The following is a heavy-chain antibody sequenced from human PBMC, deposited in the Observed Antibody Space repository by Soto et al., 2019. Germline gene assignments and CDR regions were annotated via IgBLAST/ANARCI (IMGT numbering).Heavy chain of an antibody. Sequence: PSDTLSLTCTFSVVSISSSSYYCGWIRQPPWKGLEWIGSIYYSGSTYYNPSLKSRVTISVDTSKNQFSLKLSSVTAADTAVYYCARLPSGYSSSSDQGVPDYWGQGTLVTVSS. V-gene: IGHV4-39*01. J-gene: IGHJ4*02. CDR1: VVSISSSSYY. CDR3: ARLPSGYSSSSDQGVPDY. D-gene: IGHD5-18*01. CDR2: IYYSGST.